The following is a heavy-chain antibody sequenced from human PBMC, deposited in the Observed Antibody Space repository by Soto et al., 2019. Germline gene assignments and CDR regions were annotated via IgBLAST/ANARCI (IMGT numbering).Heavy chain of an antibody. J-gene: IGHJ4*02. CDR1: GGSIISYY. CDR2: IYYSGST. Sequence: SETLSLTCTVAGGSIISYYWSWIRQPPGKGLEWIGYIYYSGSTNYNPSLKSRVTMSVDTSKNQFSLKLSSVTAADTAVYYCARRYGGNFDYWGQGTLVTVSS. V-gene: IGHV4-59*01. CDR3: ARRYGGNFDY. D-gene: IGHD1-26*01.